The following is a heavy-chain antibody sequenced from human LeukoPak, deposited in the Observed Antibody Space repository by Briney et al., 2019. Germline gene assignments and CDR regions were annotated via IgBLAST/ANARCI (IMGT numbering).Heavy chain of an antibody. CDR1: GASISSHY. V-gene: IGHV4-59*11. CDR2: VYHSGTT. CDR3: ARGSTRADDY. J-gene: IGHJ4*02. Sequence: SETLSLTCTVSGASISSHYWSWIRQPPGKGLEWIGYVYHSGTTNYNPPLKSRVAISVDTSRNQFSLKLSSMTAADTAVYYCARGSTRADDYWGQGTLVTVSS. D-gene: IGHD2/OR15-2a*01.